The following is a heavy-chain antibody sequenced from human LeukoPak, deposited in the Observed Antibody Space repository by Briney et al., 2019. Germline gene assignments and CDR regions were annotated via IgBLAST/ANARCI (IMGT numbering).Heavy chain of an antibody. CDR1: GFTFSSYA. Sequence: GGSLRLSCAASGFTFSSYAMSWVRQAPGKGLEWVSAISGSGGSTYYADSVKGRFTISRDNSKNTLYLQMNSLRAEDTAVYYCGMLAAAGTYYYYGMDVWGQGTTVTVSS. CDR2: ISGSGGST. V-gene: IGHV3-23*01. CDR3: GMLAAAGTYYYYGMDV. D-gene: IGHD6-13*01. J-gene: IGHJ6*02.